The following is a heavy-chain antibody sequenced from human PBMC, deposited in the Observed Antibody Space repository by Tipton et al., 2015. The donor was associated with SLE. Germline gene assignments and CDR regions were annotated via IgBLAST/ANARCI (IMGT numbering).Heavy chain of an antibody. Sequence: TLSLTCTVSGDSITSGDHFWGWIRQSPEKGLEWIGYIYYTGSAYYNPSLESRVGISVDTSKNQFSLKLNSVAAADTAVYYCARIPAVAGTGVAYWGQGTLVTVSS. CDR1: GDSITSGDHF. CDR2: IYYTGSA. V-gene: IGHV4-30-4*08. J-gene: IGHJ4*02. CDR3: ARIPAVAGTGVAY. D-gene: IGHD6-19*01.